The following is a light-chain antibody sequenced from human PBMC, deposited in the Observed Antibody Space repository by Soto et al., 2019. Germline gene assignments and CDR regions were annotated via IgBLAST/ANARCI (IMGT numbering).Light chain of an antibody. CDR3: CSYTSSSTRV. V-gene: IGLV2-14*01. Sequence: QSALTQPASVSGSPGQSITISCTGTSSDVGGYNYVSWYQQHPGKAPKLMIFDVSNRPSGVSNRFSGSKSGNTASLTISGHQAEDAADYYCCSYTSSSTRVFGTGTKVTVL. J-gene: IGLJ1*01. CDR2: DVS. CDR1: SSDVGGYNY.